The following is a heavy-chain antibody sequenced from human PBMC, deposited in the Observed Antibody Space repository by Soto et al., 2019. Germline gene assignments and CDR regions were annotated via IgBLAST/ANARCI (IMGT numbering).Heavy chain of an antibody. Sequence: VGSLRLSCAVSGFSFISYAMHWVRQAPGKGLEWVAIISYDGSNKYYADSVKGRFTISRDNSKNTLYLQMNSLRAEDTAVYYCVRDSYGMDVWGQGTTVTVSS. J-gene: IGHJ6*02. CDR3: VRDSYGMDV. CDR2: ISYDGSNK. V-gene: IGHV3-30-3*01. CDR1: GFSFISYA.